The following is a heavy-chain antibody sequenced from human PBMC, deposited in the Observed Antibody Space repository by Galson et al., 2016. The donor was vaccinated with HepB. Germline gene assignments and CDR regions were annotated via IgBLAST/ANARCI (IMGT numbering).Heavy chain of an antibody. Sequence: SVKVSCKASGYTFTSYGISWVRQAPGQGLEWMGWISAYNGNTNYAQKLQGRVTVTTDTSTSTAYMELRSLRSDDTAVYYCAGDGGGYCSGGSCCYYWGQGTLVTVSS. CDR1: GYTFTSYG. CDR2: ISAYNGNT. J-gene: IGHJ4*02. CDR3: AGDGGGYCSGGSCCYY. V-gene: IGHV1-18*01. D-gene: IGHD2-15*01.